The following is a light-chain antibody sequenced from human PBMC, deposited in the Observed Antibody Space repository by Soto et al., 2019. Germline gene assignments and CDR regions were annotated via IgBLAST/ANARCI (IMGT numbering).Light chain of an antibody. CDR2: GAS. J-gene: IGKJ3*01. CDR3: QQYGSSPC. V-gene: IGKV3-20*01. CDR1: QRVSSSY. Sequence: EIVLTQSPGTLSLTPGERATLSCRASQRVSSSYLAWYQQKPGQAPRLLIYGASSRATGIPDRFSGSGSGTDFTLTISRLEPEDFAVYYCQQYGSSPCFGPGTKVDIK.